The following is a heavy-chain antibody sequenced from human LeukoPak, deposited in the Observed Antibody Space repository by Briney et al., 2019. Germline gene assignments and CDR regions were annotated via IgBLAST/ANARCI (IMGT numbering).Heavy chain of an antibody. D-gene: IGHD1-26*01. CDR1: GYTFTSYG. Sequence: ASVKVSCKASGYTFTSYGISWVRQAPGQGLEWMGWISAYNGNTNYAQKLQGRVTMTTDTSTSTAYMELRSLRSDDTAVYYCARDRSRYSGSYPGYWGQGTLVTVSS. CDR2: ISAYNGNT. J-gene: IGHJ4*02. CDR3: ARDRSRYSGSYPGY. V-gene: IGHV1-18*01.